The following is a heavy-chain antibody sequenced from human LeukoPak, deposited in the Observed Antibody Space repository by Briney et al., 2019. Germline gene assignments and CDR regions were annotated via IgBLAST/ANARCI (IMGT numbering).Heavy chain of an antibody. CDR3: ARLLVDSYGYWFDP. V-gene: IGHV4-59*08. Sequence: PSETLSLTCTVSGDSISSYYWSWIRQPPGKGLEWIGYIYYSGSTNYNPSLKSRVTISVDTSKNQFSLKLTSVTAADTAVHYCARLLVDSYGYWFDPWGQGTLVTVSS. D-gene: IGHD5-18*01. CDR2: IYYSGST. CDR1: GDSISSYY. J-gene: IGHJ5*02.